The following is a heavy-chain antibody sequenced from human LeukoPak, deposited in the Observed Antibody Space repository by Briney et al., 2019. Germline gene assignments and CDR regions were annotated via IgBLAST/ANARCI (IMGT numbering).Heavy chain of an antibody. CDR1: GFTFSSYS. CDR2: ISSSSSYI. D-gene: IGHD1-14*01. V-gene: IGHV3-21*01. Sequence: GGSLRLSCAASGFTFSSYSMNWVRQAPGKGLEWVSSISSSSSYIYSADSVKGRFTISRDDSKNTLYLQMNSLRAEDTAVYYCARERTGYYMAVWGKGTTVTISS. CDR3: ARERTGYYMAV. J-gene: IGHJ6*03.